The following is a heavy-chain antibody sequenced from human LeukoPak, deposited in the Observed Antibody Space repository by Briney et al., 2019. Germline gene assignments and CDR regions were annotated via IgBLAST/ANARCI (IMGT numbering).Heavy chain of an antibody. CDR1: RYTFSSYW. CDR2: IGPDGSST. J-gene: IGHJ3*02. Sequence: PGGSLRLSCAASRYTFSSYWTHWVRQVPGKGLVWVSRIGPDGSSTTYADYVKGRFTISRDNAKNTLFLQMNSLRAEDTAVYYCARDKYGGNSNAFDIWGQGTLVTVSS. CDR3: ARDKYGGNSNAFDI. V-gene: IGHV3-74*01. D-gene: IGHD4-23*01.